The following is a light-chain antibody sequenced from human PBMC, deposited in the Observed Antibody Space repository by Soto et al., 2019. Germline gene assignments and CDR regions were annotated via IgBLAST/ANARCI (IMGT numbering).Light chain of an antibody. CDR3: QSYDSSNHVV. CDR2: EDN. CDR1: SGRVASNY. Sequence: NFMLTQPHSVSESPGKTVTISCTRSSGRVASNYVQWYQQRPGSAPTTVIYEDNQRPSGVPDRFSGSIDSSSNSASLTISRLKTEDEADYYGQSYDSSNHVVFGGGTKLTVL. J-gene: IGLJ2*01. V-gene: IGLV6-57*04.